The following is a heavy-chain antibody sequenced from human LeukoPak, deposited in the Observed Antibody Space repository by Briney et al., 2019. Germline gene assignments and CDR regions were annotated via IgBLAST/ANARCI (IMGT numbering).Heavy chain of an antibody. D-gene: IGHD3-22*01. J-gene: IGHJ4*02. CDR3: ARDRSYYSDSSGYYLIDY. V-gene: IGHV4-39*07. CDR2: IYYSGST. CDR1: GGSISSSSYY. Sequence: SETLSLTCTVSGGSISSSSYYWGWIRQPPGKGLEWIGSIYYSGSTYYNPSLKSRVTISVDTSKNQFSLKLSSVTAADTAVYYCARDRSYYSDSSGYYLIDYWGQGTLVTVSS.